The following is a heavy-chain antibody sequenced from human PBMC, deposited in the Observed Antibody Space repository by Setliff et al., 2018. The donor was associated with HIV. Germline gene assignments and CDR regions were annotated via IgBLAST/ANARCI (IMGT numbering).Heavy chain of an antibody. J-gene: IGHJ3*01. D-gene: IGHD3-22*01. CDR3: AIVPDLYSHDSNDYRIDAFDV. Sequence: SETLSLTCAVYGGSFSGYYWSWIRQPPGKGLEWIGEINHSGSTNYNPSLKSRVTMSVDASKNQFSLKLSSVTAADTAVYYCAIVPDLYSHDSNDYRIDAFDVWGQGTMVTVSS. CDR2: INHSGST. CDR1: GGSFSGYY. V-gene: IGHV4-34*01.